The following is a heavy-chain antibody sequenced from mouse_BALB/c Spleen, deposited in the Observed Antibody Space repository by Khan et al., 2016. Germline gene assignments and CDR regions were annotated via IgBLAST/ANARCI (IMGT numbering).Heavy chain of an antibody. V-gene: IGHV1S126*01. CDR1: AYSFTSYW. D-gene: IGHD3-3*01. CDR2: IDPPDSET. Sequence: VQLQESGPQLVRPGASVKISCKASAYSFTSYWIHWVKQRPGQGLDWIGMIDPPDSETKLDQNLRDKATLTVDKSSHTAYMQLSSPTSEDSAIYYCTRREGVWGQGTTLTVSS. J-gene: IGHJ2*01. CDR3: TRREGV.